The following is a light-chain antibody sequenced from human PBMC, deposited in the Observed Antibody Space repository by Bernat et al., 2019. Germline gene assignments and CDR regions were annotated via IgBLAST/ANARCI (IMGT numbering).Light chain of an antibody. V-gene: IGLV2-14*03. CDR3: VSYTTSSTFV. CDR2: DVT. Sequence: QSALTQPASVSGSPGQSITISCTGTSSDVGAYNYVSWFQQHPDKAPKLMLYDVTNRPSGVSYRFSGSKSGNTASLTISELQAEDEADYYCVSYTTSSTFVFGTGTKVTLL. CDR1: SSDVGAYNY. J-gene: IGLJ1*01.